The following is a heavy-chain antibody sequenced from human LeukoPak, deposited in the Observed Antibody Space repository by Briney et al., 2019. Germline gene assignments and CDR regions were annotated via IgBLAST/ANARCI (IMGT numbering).Heavy chain of an antibody. V-gene: IGHV4-4*02. CDR2: IYHSGST. Sequence: SGTLSLTCAVSGGSITSTIWWSWVRQPPGKGLEWIGEIYHSGSTNYNPSLKSRVTISVDKSKNQFSLKLSSVTAADTALYYCARANKSPYYDTTGYYDYWGQGTLVTVSS. CDR3: ARANKSPYYDTTGYYDY. D-gene: IGHD3-22*01. J-gene: IGHJ4*02. CDR1: GGSITSTIW.